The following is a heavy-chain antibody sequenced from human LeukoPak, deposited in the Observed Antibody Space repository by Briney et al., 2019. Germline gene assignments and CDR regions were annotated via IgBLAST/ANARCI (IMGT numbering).Heavy chain of an antibody. CDR1: GGSISSSSYY. CDR2: IYYSGST. D-gene: IGHD6-19*01. Sequence: SETLSLTCTVSGGSISSSSYYWGWIRQPPGKGLEWIGSIYYSGSTYYNPSLKSRVTISVDTFKNQFSLKLSSVTAADTAVYYCARHGSGWHGAGLWDYWGQGTLVTVSS. CDR3: ARHGSGWHGAGLWDY. V-gene: IGHV4-39*01. J-gene: IGHJ4*02.